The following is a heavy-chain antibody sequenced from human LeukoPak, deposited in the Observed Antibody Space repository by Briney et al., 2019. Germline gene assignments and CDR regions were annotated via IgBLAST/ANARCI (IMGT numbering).Heavy chain of an antibody. Sequence: GASVKVFCKASGYTFTSYGISWVRQALGQGLEWMGWISAYNGNTNYAQKLQGRVTMTTDPSTSTAYMELRSLRSDPTAVYYCARTPGLGYCSGGSCYLYWFDPWGQGTLVTVSS. CDR3: ARTPGLGYCSGGSCYLYWFDP. J-gene: IGHJ5*02. CDR1: GYTFTSYG. CDR2: ISAYNGNT. V-gene: IGHV1-18*01. D-gene: IGHD2-15*01.